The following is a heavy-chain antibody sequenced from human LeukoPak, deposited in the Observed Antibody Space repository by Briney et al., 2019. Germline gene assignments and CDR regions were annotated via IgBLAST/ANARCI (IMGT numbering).Heavy chain of an antibody. CDR2: ISSSSSYI. CDR1: GFPFSSYS. V-gene: IGHV3-21*01. J-gene: IGHJ4*02. D-gene: IGHD2-2*01. Sequence: GSLRLSCAASGFPFSSYSMNWGRQAPGKGLEGVSSISSSSSYIYYADSVKGRFTISRDNAKNSLYLQMNSLRAEDTAVYYCARAGKGSISWITGGQGTLVTVSS. CDR3: ARAGKGSISWIT.